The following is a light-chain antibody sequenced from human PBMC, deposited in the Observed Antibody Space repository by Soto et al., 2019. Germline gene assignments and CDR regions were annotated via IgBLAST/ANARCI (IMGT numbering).Light chain of an antibody. V-gene: IGKV1-5*03. CDR1: QTISGW. Sequence: DLQMTQSPSTLSASVGDRVTIACRSSQTISGWLAWYQQKPGRAPKLLIYNASSLESGVPSRFSGSGSGTEFTLTVSSLQPDDFATYYCEQYNRYPFTFGPRTKVDIK. J-gene: IGKJ3*01. CDR2: NAS. CDR3: EQYNRYPFT.